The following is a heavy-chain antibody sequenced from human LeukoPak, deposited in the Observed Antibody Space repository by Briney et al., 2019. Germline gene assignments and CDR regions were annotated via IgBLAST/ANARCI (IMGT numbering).Heavy chain of an antibody. D-gene: IGHD6-13*01. Sequence: ASVKVSCKASGYTFTSYGISWVRQAPGQGLVWMGWISAYNSNTNYAQKLQGRVTMTTDTSTSTAYMELRSLRSDDTAVYYCAREARYSSSWYSMVWGQGTLVTVSS. CDR1: GYTFTSYG. V-gene: IGHV1-18*01. CDR2: ISAYNSNT. CDR3: AREARYSSSWYSMV. J-gene: IGHJ4*02.